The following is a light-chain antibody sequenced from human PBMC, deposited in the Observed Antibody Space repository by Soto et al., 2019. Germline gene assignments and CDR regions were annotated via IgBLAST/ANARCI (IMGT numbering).Light chain of an antibody. CDR1: QRVANNY. V-gene: IGKV3-20*01. Sequence: IVLTQSPGTLSLSPGERGTLSCRARQRVANNYLAWYQQKSGQAPRRLIFGASFRASGVPDRFSGSGSGTDFTLTISRLEPEDFAVYHCQQYGSSTTFGQGTRVDIK. CDR3: QQYGSSTT. CDR2: GAS. J-gene: IGKJ1*01.